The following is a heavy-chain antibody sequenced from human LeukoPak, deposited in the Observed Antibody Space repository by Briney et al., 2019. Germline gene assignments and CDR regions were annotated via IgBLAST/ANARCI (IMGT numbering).Heavy chain of an antibody. V-gene: IGHV4-59*08. CDR3: ARIGSGSSNWFDP. J-gene: IGHJ5*02. CDR1: GGSISSYY. D-gene: IGHD3-22*01. Sequence: PSETLSLTCTVSGGSISSYYWSWIRQPPGKGLEWIGYIYYSGSTNYNPSLKSRVTISVDTSKNQFSLKLSSVTAADTAVYYCARIGSGSSNWFDPWGQGTLVTVSS. CDR2: IYYSGST.